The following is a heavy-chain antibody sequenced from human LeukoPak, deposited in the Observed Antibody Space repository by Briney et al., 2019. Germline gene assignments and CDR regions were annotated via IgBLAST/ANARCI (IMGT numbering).Heavy chain of an antibody. CDR2: IKPDSDGT. Sequence: ALVKLCCKASGYTFTGYYIHWVQKPPEQGFESIEWIKPDSDGTNYAQKCKGRVTMTRDTSISAAYMEMKRLRSDGTAVYYGAKSGLGYSASDYWGQGTLVTVSS. D-gene: IGHD6-13*01. V-gene: IGHV1-2*02. CDR3: AKSGLGYSASDY. J-gene: IGHJ4*02. CDR1: GYTFTGYY.